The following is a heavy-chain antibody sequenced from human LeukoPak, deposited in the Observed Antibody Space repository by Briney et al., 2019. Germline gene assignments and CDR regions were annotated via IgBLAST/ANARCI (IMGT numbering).Heavy chain of an antibody. CDR2: MSYDGKNK. J-gene: IGHJ4*02. Sequence: PGGSLRLSCAASGFTFRTYAMHWVRQAPGKGLEWVAVMSYDGKNKYYADSVKGRFTISRDNSKNTLYLQMNSLRAEDTAVYYCARLSGENWGQGTLVTVSS. CDR3: ARLSGEN. CDR1: GFTFRTYA. D-gene: IGHD3-16*01. V-gene: IGHV3-30*14.